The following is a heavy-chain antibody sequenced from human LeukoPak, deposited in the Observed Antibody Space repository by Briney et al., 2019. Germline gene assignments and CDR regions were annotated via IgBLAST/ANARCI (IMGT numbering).Heavy chain of an antibody. CDR3: ARDVVVVPAAIHYGMDV. D-gene: IGHD2-2*01. V-gene: IGHV4-34*01. CDR2: INHSGRT. CDR1: GGSFSDYL. J-gene: IGHJ6*02. Sequence: ASETLSLTCAVYGGSFSDYLWGWIRQPPGKGLEWIGEINHSGRTYYNPSLKSRVTISVDTSKNQFSLNLSSVTAADTAVYYCARDVVVVPAAIHYGMDVWGQGTTVTVSS.